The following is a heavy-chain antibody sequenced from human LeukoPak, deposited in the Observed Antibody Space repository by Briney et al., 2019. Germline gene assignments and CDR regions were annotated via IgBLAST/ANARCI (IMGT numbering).Heavy chain of an antibody. CDR3: AKGGGHEVLYDY. V-gene: IGHV3-23*01. CDR1: GFTFSSYG. D-gene: IGHD5-12*01. J-gene: IGHJ4*02. CDR2: ISGSADNT. Sequence: PGGSLRLSCAASGFTFSSYGMSWVRQAPGKGLEWVSSISGSADNTYYADFVKGRFTISRDNSKNTLYLQINSLRAEDTAVYYCAKGGGHEVLYDYWGQGTLVTVSS.